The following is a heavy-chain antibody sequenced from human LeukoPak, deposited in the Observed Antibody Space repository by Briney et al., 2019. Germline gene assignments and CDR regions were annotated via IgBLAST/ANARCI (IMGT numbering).Heavy chain of an antibody. V-gene: IGHV1-69*13. CDR3: ARDNTMIVVVPFDY. CDR1: GGTFSSYA. D-gene: IGHD3-22*01. CDR2: IIPIFGTA. J-gene: IGHJ4*02. Sequence: GASVKVSCKASGGTFSSYAISWVRQAPGQGLEWMGGIIPIFGTANYAQKFQGRVTITADESTSTAYMELSSLRSEDTAVYYCARDNTMIVVVPFDYWGQGTLVTVFS.